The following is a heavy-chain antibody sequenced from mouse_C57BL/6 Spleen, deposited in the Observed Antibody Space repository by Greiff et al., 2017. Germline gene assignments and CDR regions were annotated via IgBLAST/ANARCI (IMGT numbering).Heavy chain of an antibody. J-gene: IGHJ2*01. CDR1: GYAFSSSW. Sequence: QVQLKESGPELVKPGASVKISCKASGYAFSSSWMNWVKQRPGKGLEWIGRIYPGDGDTNYNGKVKGKATLTADKATSTAYMQLSILSSEDSAVYFCARPTGTDYFDYWGQGTTLTFSS. CDR2: IYPGDGDT. V-gene: IGHV1-82*01. CDR3: ARPTGTDYFDY. D-gene: IGHD4-1*02.